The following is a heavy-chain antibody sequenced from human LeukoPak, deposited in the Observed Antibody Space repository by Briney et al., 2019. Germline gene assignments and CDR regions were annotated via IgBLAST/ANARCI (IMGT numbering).Heavy chain of an antibody. Sequence: GGSLRLSCSASGFTFSRHHMTWVRQAPGKGLEWVSSISSSTSYIYYADSVKGRFTISRDNAKNSLYLQMNSLRAEDTAVYYCARDSRFGPLDYWGQGTLVTVSS. V-gene: IGHV3-21*01. J-gene: IGHJ4*02. D-gene: IGHD3-10*01. CDR2: ISSSTSYI. CDR1: GFTFSRHH. CDR3: ARDSRFGPLDY.